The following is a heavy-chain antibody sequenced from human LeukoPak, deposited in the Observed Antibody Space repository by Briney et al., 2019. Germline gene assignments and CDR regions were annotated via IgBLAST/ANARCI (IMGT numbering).Heavy chain of an antibody. V-gene: IGHV4-30-4*01. J-gene: IGHJ1*01. CDR1: GGSINSGDYY. CDR3: ARTSRTGEPEYFQH. CDR2: IYYSGST. D-gene: IGHD2-8*02. Sequence: YPSQTLSLTCTVSGGSINSGDYYWSWIRQPPGKGLEWIGYIYYSGSTYYNPSLKSRVTISVDTSENQFSLRLSSVTAADTAVYYCARTSRTGEPEYFQHWGQGTLVTVSS.